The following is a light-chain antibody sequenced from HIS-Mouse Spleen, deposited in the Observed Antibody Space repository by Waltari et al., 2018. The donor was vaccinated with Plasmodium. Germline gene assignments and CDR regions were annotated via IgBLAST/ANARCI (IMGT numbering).Light chain of an antibody. V-gene: IGLV2-8*01. CDR2: EVS. Sequence: QSALTQPPSASGSPGQSVTIPCTGPRSNIGGYNYVSWYQQHPVKAPKLMIYEVSKRPSGVPDRFSGSKSGNTASLTVSGLQAEDEADYYCSSYAGSNNLVFGGGTKLTVL. CDR1: RSNIGGYNY. J-gene: IGLJ2*01. CDR3: SSYAGSNNLV.